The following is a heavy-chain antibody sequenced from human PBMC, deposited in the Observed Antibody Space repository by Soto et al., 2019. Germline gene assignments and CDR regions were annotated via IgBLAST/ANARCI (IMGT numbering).Heavy chain of an antibody. CDR3: ARTKYNWNSGDYYYYMDV. J-gene: IGHJ6*03. V-gene: IGHV1-24*01. D-gene: IGHD1-7*01. CDR2: FDPEDGET. CDR1: GYTLTELS. Sequence: ASVKVSCKVSGYTLTELSMHWVRQAPGKGLEWMGGFDPEDGETIYAQKFQGRVTMTEDTSTDTAYMELSSLRSEDTAMYYCARTKYNWNSGDYYYYMDVWGKGTTVTVSS.